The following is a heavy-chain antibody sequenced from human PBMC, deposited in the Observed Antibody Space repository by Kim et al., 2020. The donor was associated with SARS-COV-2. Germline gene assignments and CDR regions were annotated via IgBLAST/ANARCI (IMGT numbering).Heavy chain of an antibody. V-gene: IGHV3-23*01. Sequence: GGSLRLSCAASGFTFSSYAMSWVRQAPGKGLEWVSAISGSGGSTYYADSVKGRFTISRDNSKNTLYLQMNSLRAEDTAVYYCAKTGYYDSSGYIFRYWGQGTLVTVSS. D-gene: IGHD3-22*01. J-gene: IGHJ4*02. CDR3: AKTGYYDSSGYIFRY. CDR1: GFTFSSYA. CDR2: ISGSGGST.